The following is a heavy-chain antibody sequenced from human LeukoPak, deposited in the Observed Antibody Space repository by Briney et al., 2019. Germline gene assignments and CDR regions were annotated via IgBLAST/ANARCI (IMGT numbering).Heavy chain of an antibody. Sequence: NPGGSLRLSCTASGFTFSNAGMNWVRQAPGKGLEWVGRIKTKSERGTTDYAAPAKGRFTISRDDSKNALFLQMDSLKSDDTAMYYCTTEFKELGSFFYFYYMDVWGTGTTVTISS. CDR1: GFTFSNAG. V-gene: IGHV3-15*01. D-gene: IGHD3-10*01. CDR2: IKTKSERGTT. CDR3: TTEFKELGSFFYFYYMDV. J-gene: IGHJ6*03.